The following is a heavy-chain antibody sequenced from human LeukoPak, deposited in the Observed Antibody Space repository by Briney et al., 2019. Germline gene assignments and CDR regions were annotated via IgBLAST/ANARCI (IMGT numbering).Heavy chain of an antibody. CDR3: ARIRTYYYDSSGYYYYYYMDV. CDR1: GYTFTSYG. V-gene: IGHV1-18*01. CDR2: ISAYNGNT. J-gene: IGHJ6*03. D-gene: IGHD3-22*01. Sequence: ASVKVSCKASGYTFTSYGISWVRQAPGQGLEWMGWISAYNGNTNYAQKLQGRVTMTTDTSTSTAYMELRSLRSDDTAVYYCARIRTYYYDSSGYYYYYYMDVWGKGTTVTVSS.